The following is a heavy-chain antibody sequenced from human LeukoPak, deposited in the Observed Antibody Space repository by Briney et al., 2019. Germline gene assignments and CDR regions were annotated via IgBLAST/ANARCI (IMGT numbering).Heavy chain of an antibody. CDR1: GYTFTGYY. D-gene: IGHD3-3*01. V-gene: IGHV1-2*06. Sequence: ASVKVSCKASGYTFTGYYMHWVRQAPGQGLEWMGRINPNSGGTNYAQKFQGRVTMTRDTSISTAYMELSRLRSDDTAVYSGAKGPGVLRFLEWLLTFDYWGQGTLVTVSS. CDR2: INPNSGGT. J-gene: IGHJ4*02. CDR3: AKGPGVLRFLEWLLTFDY.